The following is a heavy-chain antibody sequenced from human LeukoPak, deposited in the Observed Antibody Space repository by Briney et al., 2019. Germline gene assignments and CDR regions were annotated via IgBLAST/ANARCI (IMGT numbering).Heavy chain of an antibody. J-gene: IGHJ6*03. Sequence: GASVKVSCKASGYTFTGYYMHWVRQAPGQGLEWMGRINPNSGGTNYAQKFQGRVTMTRDTSISTAYMELSRLRSDDTAVYYCARDVGYGGPRRSYYYYMDAWGKGTTVTVSS. CDR3: ARDVGYGGPRRSYYYYMDA. V-gene: IGHV1-2*06. D-gene: IGHD4-23*01. CDR1: GYTFTGYY. CDR2: INPNSGGT.